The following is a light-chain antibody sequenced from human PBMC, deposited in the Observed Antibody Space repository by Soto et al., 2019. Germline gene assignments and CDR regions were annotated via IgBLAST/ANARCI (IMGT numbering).Light chain of an antibody. Sequence: EIVLTQSPATLSLSPGERATLSRRASQSVSSYLAWYQQKPGQAPRLLIYDASNRATGIPARFSGSGSGTDFTITIRSLEPEDFAVYYCQQRSNWINFGGGTKVDIK. J-gene: IGKJ4*01. CDR1: QSVSSY. V-gene: IGKV3-11*01. CDR2: DAS. CDR3: QQRSNWIN.